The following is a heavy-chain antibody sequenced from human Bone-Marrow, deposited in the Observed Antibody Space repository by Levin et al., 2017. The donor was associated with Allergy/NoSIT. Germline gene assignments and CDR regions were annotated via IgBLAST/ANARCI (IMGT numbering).Heavy chain of an antibody. V-gene: IGHV3-74*01. CDR3: ARVAGGFQLQAFDY. D-gene: IGHD2-2*01. CDR2: INRDGSGT. CDR1: GFTFSSYC. J-gene: IGHJ4*02. Sequence: GESLKISCAASGFTFSSYCMHWVRQAPGKGLVWVSSINRDGSGTSYADSVKGRFTISRDNAKNTLYLQMNSLRAEDTAVYYCARVAGGFQLQAFDYWGQGTLVTVSS.